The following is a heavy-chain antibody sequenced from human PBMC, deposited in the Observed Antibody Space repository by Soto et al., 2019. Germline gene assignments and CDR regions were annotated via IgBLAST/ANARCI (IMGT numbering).Heavy chain of an antibody. D-gene: IGHD6-25*01. CDR2: ISGDGDTI. V-gene: IGHV3-23*01. Sequence: EKVLEWVSLISGDGDTIFYAESVKGRFSISRDNAKNTLYLQMSTLRPEDTARYFCVKDAASTLQRLVGGSSGQRTLLSVPS. J-gene: IGHJ5*02. CDR3: VKDAASTLQRLVGGS.